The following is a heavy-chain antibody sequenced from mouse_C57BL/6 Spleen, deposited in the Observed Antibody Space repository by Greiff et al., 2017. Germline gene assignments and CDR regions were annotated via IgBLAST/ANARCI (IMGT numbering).Heavy chain of an antibody. J-gene: IGHJ2*01. CDR2: IYPGDGDT. D-gene: IGHD1-1*01. V-gene: IGHV1-80*01. CDR1: GYAFSSYW. Sequence: VKLQESGAELVKPGASVKISCKASGYAFSSYWMNWVKQRPGKGLEWIGQIYPGDGDTNYNGKFKGKATLTADKSSSTAYMQLSSLTSEDSAVYVCARWGITTVVEYYFDYWGQGTTLTVSS. CDR3: ARWGITTVVEYYFDY.